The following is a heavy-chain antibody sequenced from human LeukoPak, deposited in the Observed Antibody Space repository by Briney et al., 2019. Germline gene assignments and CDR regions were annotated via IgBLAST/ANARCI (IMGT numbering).Heavy chain of an antibody. CDR2: INHSGGT. D-gene: IGHD6-13*01. V-gene: IGHV4-34*01. J-gene: IGHJ3*02. Sequence: PSETLSLTCAVYGGSFSGYSWNWIRQPPVKGLEWIGEINHSGGTNYNPSLKSRVTISVDTSKKQFSLKLSSVTAADTAVYYCARDRGMKRDAFDIWGQGTMVTVSS. CDR1: GGSFSGYS. CDR3: ARDRGMKRDAFDI.